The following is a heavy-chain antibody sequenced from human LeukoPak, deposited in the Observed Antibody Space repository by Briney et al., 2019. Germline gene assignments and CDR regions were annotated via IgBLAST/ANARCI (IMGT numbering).Heavy chain of an antibody. CDR3: ARANSGSYREFDY. CDR1: GGSISSYY. V-gene: IGHV4-4*07. J-gene: IGHJ4*02. Sequence: PSETLSLTCTVSGGSISSYYWSWIRQPAGKGLEGIGRIYTSGSTNYNASLKSRVSMSVDTSKNKFSLKLSSVTDADTAVFYCARANSGSYREFDYWGQGTLVTVSS. D-gene: IGHD1-26*01. CDR2: IYTSGST.